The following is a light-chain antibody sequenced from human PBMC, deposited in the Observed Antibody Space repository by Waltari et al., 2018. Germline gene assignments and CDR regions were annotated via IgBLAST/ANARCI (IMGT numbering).Light chain of an antibody. J-gene: IGKJ5*01. CDR1: HDISNC. CDR2: DAS. V-gene: IGKV1-33*01. Sequence: DIQMTQSPSSLSASVGDRVTITCQASHDISNCLNWYQQKPGKAPKLLIYDASNLETGVPSRFSGSGSGTDFTFTISSLQPEDIATYYCQQYDNLSITFGQGTRLEIK. CDR3: QQYDNLSIT.